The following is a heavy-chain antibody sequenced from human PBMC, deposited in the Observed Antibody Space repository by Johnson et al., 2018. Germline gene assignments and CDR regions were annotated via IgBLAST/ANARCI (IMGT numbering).Heavy chain of an antibody. Sequence: VQLVQSGGGLVQPGGSLRLSCAASGFTFSSYAMSWVRQAPGKGLEWVSAISGSGGSPDDADSVKGRLTISRDNYKKPLYLQRNSRSAEDTAVYYCAKAASLWFGELLKDYYYYYMDVWGKGTTVTVSS. V-gene: IGHV3-23*04. D-gene: IGHD3-10*01. J-gene: IGHJ6*03. CDR3: AKAASLWFGELLKDYYYYYMDV. CDR2: ISGSGGSP. CDR1: GFTFSSYA.